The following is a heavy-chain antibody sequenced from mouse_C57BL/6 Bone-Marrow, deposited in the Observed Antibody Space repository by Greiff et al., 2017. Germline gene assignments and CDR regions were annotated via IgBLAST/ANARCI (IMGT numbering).Heavy chain of an antibody. V-gene: IGHV5-6*01. CDR3: ARQGYYYAMDY. J-gene: IGHJ4*01. CDR1: GFTFRSYG. CDR2: ISSGGSYT. Sequence: EVQLVESGGDLVKPGGSLKLSCAASGFTFRSYGLSWVRQTPDKRLEWVATISSGGSYTYYPDSVKGRFTISRDNAKNTLYLQMSSLKSEDTAMYYCARQGYYYAMDYWGQGTSVTVSS.